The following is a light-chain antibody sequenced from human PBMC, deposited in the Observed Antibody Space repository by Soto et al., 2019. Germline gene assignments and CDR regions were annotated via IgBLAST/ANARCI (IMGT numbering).Light chain of an antibody. CDR1: QSVSSN. CDR3: QQYNNWPRT. CDR2: GAS. V-gene: IGKV3-15*01. J-gene: IGKJ1*01. Sequence: EIVMTQSPATLSVSPGEKATLSCRASQSVSSNLAWYQQKPGQAPRHLIYGASTRATGIPARFSGSGSGTEFTLTISSLQSEDFAVYYCQQYNNWPRTFGQGTNVELK.